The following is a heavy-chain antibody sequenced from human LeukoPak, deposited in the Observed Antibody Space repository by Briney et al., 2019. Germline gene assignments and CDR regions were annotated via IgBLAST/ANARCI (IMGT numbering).Heavy chain of an antibody. V-gene: IGHV1-69*13. CDR1: GGTFSSYA. Sequence: SVKVSCKASGGTFSSYAISWVRQAPGQGLEWMGGIIPIFGTANYAQKFQGRVTITADESTSTAYMELSSLRSEDTAVYYCARGAGQSAYYYYYMDVWGKGTTVTVSS. CDR3: ARGAGQSAYYYYYMDV. CDR2: IIPIFGTA. D-gene: IGHD3-10*01. J-gene: IGHJ6*03.